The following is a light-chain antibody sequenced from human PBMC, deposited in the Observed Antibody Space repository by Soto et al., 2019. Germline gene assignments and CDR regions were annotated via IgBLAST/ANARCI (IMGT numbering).Light chain of an antibody. Sequence: EIVMTQSPATLSVTPGERATLSCRASQSVSSNLAWYQQKPGQAPRLLMFNASTRATSIQARFSGSGSGTEFTLTISRLQSEDFAVYYCQQFNYWPPLTFGGGTKVEIK. CDR1: QSVSSN. J-gene: IGKJ4*01. V-gene: IGKV3-15*01. CDR2: NAS. CDR3: QQFNYWPPLT.